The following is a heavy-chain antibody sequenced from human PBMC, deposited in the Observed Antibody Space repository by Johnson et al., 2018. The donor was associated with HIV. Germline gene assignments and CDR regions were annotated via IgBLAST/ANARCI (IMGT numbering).Heavy chain of an antibody. CDR1: GFTFSSYA. CDR3: ARVEGSDAFDI. CDR2: IYSGGST. J-gene: IGHJ3*02. Sequence: QVQLVESGGGVVQPGRSLRLSCAASGFTFSSYAMHWVRQAPGNGLEWVSVIYSGGSTYYADSVKGRFTISRDNSKNTLYLQMNSLRAEDTAVYYCARVEGSDAFDIWGQGTMVTVSS. V-gene: IGHV3-NL1*01. D-gene: IGHD1-1*01.